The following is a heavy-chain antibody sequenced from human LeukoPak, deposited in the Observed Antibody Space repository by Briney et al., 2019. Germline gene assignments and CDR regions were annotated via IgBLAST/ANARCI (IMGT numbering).Heavy chain of an antibody. CDR1: GFTFSSYS. D-gene: IGHD2-2*02. CDR3: ARNPMIVVVPAAIDRGMDV. CDR2: ISSSSSYI. Sequence: GGSLRLSCAASGFTFSSYSMNWVRQAPGKGLEWVSSISSSSSYIYYADSVKGRFTISRDNAKNSLYLQMNSLRAEDTAVYYCARNPMIVVVPAAIDRGMDVWGQGTTVTASS. V-gene: IGHV3-21*01. J-gene: IGHJ6*02.